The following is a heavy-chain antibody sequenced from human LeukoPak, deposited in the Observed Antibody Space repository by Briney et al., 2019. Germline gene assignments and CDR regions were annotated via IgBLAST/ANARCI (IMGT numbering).Heavy chain of an antibody. CDR3: AELGITMIGGV. J-gene: IGHJ6*04. Sequence: GGSLRHTCAASGFTFSDYYMNWVRQAPGKGLEWVSYISSSGSTIYYADSVKGRFTISRDNAKNSLYLQMNSLRAEDTAVYYCAELGITMIGGVWGKGTTVTISS. D-gene: IGHD3-10*02. V-gene: IGHV3-11*04. CDR2: ISSSGSTI. CDR1: GFTFSDYY.